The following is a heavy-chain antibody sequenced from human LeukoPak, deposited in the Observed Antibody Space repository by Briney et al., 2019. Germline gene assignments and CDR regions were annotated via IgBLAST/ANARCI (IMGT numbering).Heavy chain of an antibody. CDR3: ARHASYDSSGYYSHFDY. CDR1: GGSISSYY. CDR2: IYYSGST. V-gene: IGHV4-59*08. J-gene: IGHJ4*02. Sequence: SETLSLTCTVSGGSISSYYWSWIRQPPGKGLEWIGYIYYSGSTNYNPSLKSRVTISVDTSKNQFSLKLSSVTAADTAVYYCARHASYDSSGYYSHFDYWGQGTLVTVSS. D-gene: IGHD3-22*01.